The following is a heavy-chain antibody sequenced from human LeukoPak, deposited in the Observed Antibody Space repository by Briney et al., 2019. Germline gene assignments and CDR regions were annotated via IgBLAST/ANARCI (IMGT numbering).Heavy chain of an antibody. CDR3: ARDSPGDSSGYYYYYGMDV. CDR1: GFTFSSYA. Sequence: GGSLRLSCAASGFTFSSYAMSWVRQAPGKGLEWVSAISGSGGSTYYADSVKGRFTISRDNSKNTLYLQMNSLRAEDTAVYYCARDSPGDSSGYYYYYGMDVWGQGTTVTVSS. CDR2: ISGSGGST. V-gene: IGHV3-23*01. D-gene: IGHD3-22*01. J-gene: IGHJ6*02.